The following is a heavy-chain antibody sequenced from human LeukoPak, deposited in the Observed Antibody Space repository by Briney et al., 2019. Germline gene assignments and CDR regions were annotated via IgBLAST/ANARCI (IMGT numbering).Heavy chain of an antibody. CDR1: GFTFSNYA. D-gene: IGHD3-3*01. CDR2: ISNDGNNI. CDR3: ARVFGVEIITPVGDY. Sequence: GRSLRLSCAASGFTFSNYAMHWIRLAPGKGLEWVAIISNDGNNIYYADSVEGRFTISRDNSKNTLYLQMSSLRAGDTAIYYCARVFGVEIITPVGDYWGQGTRVTV. V-gene: IGHV3-30-3*01. J-gene: IGHJ4*02.